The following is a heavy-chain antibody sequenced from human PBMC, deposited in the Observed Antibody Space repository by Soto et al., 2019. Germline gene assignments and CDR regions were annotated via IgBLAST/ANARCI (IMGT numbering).Heavy chain of an antibody. D-gene: IGHD6-19*01. CDR2: LGCPDGST. V-gene: IGHV3-23*01. Sequence: GGSLRLSCADSGFTFIDYAMACVRQAPRKGVECAYILGCPDGSTGSAEAGKGRFTISRAKTQNTLHLQMSSLRAEDTVLYYWAREDSGWYGEFFQHWGQGTLVTVSS. CDR1: GFTFIDYA. CDR3: AREDSGWYGEFFQH. J-gene: IGHJ1*01.